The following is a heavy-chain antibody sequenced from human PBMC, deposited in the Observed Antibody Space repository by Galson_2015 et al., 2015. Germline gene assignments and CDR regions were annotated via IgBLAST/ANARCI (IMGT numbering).Heavy chain of an antibody. CDR1: GFTFGDYA. D-gene: IGHD2-2*01. CDR3: TRGSPDIVVVPAANDAFDI. CDR2: IRSKAYGGTT. V-gene: IGHV3-49*04. Sequence: SLRLSCAASGFTFGDYAMSWVRQAPGKGLEWVGFIRSKAYGGTTEYAASVKGRFTISRDDSKSIAYLQMNSLKTEDTAVYYCTRGSPDIVVVPAANDAFDIWGQGTMVTVSS. J-gene: IGHJ3*02.